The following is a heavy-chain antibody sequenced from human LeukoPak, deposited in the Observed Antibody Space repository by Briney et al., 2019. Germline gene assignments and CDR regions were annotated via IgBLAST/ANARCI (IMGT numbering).Heavy chain of an antibody. CDR1: GGSISSGDYY. D-gene: IGHD3-10*01. V-gene: IGHV4-61*08. CDR2: IYYSGST. CDR3: ARTITRTELLWFGESQTYWFDP. J-gene: IGHJ5*02. Sequence: PSETLSLTCTVSGGSISSGDYYWSWIRQPPGKGLEWIGYIYYSGSTNYNPSLKSRVTISVDTSKNQFSLKLSSVTAADTAVYYCARTITRTELLWFGESQTYWFDPWGQGTLVTVSS.